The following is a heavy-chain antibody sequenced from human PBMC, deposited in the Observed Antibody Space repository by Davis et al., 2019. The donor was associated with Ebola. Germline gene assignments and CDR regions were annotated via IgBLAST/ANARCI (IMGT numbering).Heavy chain of an antibody. CDR1: GFTFSSYW. CDR3: VRVDYYGMDV. V-gene: IGHV3-30-3*01. Sequence: GGSLRLSCAASGFTFSSYWMHWVRQAPGKGLEWVAVISYDGSNKYYADSVKGRFTISRDNSKNTLYLQMNSLKTEDTAVYYCVRVDYYGMDVWGQGTTVTVSS. J-gene: IGHJ6*02. CDR2: ISYDGSNK. D-gene: IGHD3-10*01.